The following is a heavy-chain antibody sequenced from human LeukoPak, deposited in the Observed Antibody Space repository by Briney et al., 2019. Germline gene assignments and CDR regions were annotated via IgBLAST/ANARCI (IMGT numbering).Heavy chain of an antibody. CDR1: GGSISSAGYS. V-gene: IGHV4-30-2*01. CDR3: ARDRDLANWFDP. CDR2: IFHSGTT. J-gene: IGHJ5*02. Sequence: PSETLSLTCAVSGGSISSAGYSWGWIRQPPGKGLEWIGYIFHSGTTYYNPSLKSRVTISPDRSENQFSLKLSSVTAADTAVYYCARDRDLANWFDPWGQGTLVTVSS. D-gene: IGHD3-3*01.